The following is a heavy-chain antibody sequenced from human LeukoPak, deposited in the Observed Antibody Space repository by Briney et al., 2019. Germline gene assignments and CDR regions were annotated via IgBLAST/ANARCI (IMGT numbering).Heavy chain of an antibody. J-gene: IGHJ1*01. V-gene: IGHV5-51*01. CDR2: VYPGDSDT. D-gene: IGHD2-21*02. CDR1: GYSFTSYW. CDR3: ARLAYCGGDCYRTTRGYFQH. Sequence: KYGESLKISCKGSGYSFTSYWIGWVRQMPGKGLEWMGIVYPGDSDTRYSPSFQGQVTVSVDKSISTAYLQWNSLRASDTAMYYCARLAYCGGDCYRTTRGYFQHWGQGTLVTVSS.